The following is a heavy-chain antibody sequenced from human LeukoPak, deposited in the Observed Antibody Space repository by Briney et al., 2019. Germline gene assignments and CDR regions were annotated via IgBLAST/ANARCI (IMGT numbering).Heavy chain of an antibody. D-gene: IGHD2-21*02. J-gene: IGHJ4*02. CDR3: ARGGFYCGGDCYVDY. Sequence: SETLSLTCAVYGGSFSPYYWSWIRQPPGKGLEWIGEINHSGSTNYNPSLKSRVTMSVDTSKNQFSLRLSSVTAADTAVYYCARGGFYCGGDCYVDYWGQGTLVTVSS. V-gene: IGHV4-34*01. CDR2: INHSGST. CDR1: GGSFSPYY.